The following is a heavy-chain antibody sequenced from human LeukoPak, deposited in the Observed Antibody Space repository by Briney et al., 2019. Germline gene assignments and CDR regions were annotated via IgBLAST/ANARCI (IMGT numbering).Heavy chain of an antibody. CDR1: GASISTDGYY. D-gene: IGHD3-22*01. J-gene: IGHJ5*02. CDR2: IYHNGLT. Sequence: SETLSLTCNVSGASISTDGYYWSWIRQHPGKGLEWIGYIYHNGLTYDNPSLKSRPAISVDTSKNQFSLKLSSVTAADTAVYYCAREWEYYDSSGYYNWFDPWGQGTLVTVSS. CDR3: AREWEYYDSSGYYNWFDP. V-gene: IGHV4-31*03.